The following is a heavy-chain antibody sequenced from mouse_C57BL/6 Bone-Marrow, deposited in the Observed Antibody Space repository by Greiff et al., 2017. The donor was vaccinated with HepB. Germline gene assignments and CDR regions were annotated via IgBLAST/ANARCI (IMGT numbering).Heavy chain of an antibody. CDR3: ASYYYGSSLYWYFDV. D-gene: IGHD1-1*01. Sequence: VKLMESGPELVEPGASVKISCKASGYSFTSYYIHWVKQRPGQGLEWIGWIYPGSGNTKYNEKFKGKATLTADTSSSTAYMQLSSLTSEDSAVYYCASYYYGSSLYWYFDVWGTGTTVTVSS. CDR1: GYSFTSYY. V-gene: IGHV1-66*01. J-gene: IGHJ1*03. CDR2: IYPGSGNT.